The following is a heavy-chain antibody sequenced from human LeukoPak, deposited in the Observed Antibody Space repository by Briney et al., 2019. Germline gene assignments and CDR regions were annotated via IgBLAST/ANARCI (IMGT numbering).Heavy chain of an antibody. V-gene: IGHV3-33*01. Sequence: PGGSLRLSCAASGFTFSSYGMHWVRQAPGKGLEWVAVIWYAGSNKYYADSVKGRFTISRDNSKNTLYLQMNSLRAEDTAVYFCARDLSYGSYFDYWGQGTLVTVSS. CDR2: IWYAGSNK. J-gene: IGHJ4*02. D-gene: IGHD3-16*01. CDR3: ARDLSYGSYFDY. CDR1: GFTFSSYG.